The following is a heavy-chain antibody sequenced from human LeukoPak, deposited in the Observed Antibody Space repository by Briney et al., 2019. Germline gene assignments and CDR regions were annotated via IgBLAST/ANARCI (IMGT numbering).Heavy chain of an antibody. CDR2: IYHSGST. CDR3: ARGARVGVVRGVMFDY. J-gene: IGHJ4*02. Sequence: SQTLSLTCAVSGGSISSGGYSWSWIRQPPGKGLEWIGYIYHSGSTYYNPSLKSRVTISVDTSKNQFSLKLSSVTAADTAVYYCARGARVGVVRGVMFDYWGQGTLVTVSS. D-gene: IGHD3-10*01. V-gene: IGHV4-30-2*01. CDR1: GGSISSGGYS.